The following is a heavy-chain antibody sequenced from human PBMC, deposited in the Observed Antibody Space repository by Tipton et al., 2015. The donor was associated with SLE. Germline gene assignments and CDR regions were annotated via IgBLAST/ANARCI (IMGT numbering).Heavy chain of an antibody. J-gene: IGHJ5*02. V-gene: IGHV4-30-4*01. Sequence: TLSLTCTVSGGSISSGDYYWSWIRQPPGKGLEWIGYIYYSGSTYYNPSLKSRVTISVDTSKNQLSLKLSSVTAADTAVYYCARVTELLWFGEARGWFDPWAREPWSPSPQ. CDR2: IYYSGST. CDR1: GGSISSGDYY. CDR3: ARVTELLWFGEARGWFDP. D-gene: IGHD3-10*01.